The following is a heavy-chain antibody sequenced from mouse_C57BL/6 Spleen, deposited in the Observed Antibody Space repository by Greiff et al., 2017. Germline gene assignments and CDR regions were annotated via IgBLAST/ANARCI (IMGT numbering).Heavy chain of an antibody. CDR2: IYPGDGDT. CDR3: AREPLFDY. Sequence: VQLQQSGPELVKPGDSVKISCKASGYAFSSSWMNWVKQRPGKGLEWIGRIYPGDGDTKYNGKFKGKATLTADKSSSTAHMQLSSLSSDDTAVYFCAREPLFDYWGQGTTLTVSS. V-gene: IGHV1-82*01. CDR1: GYAFSSSW. J-gene: IGHJ2*01.